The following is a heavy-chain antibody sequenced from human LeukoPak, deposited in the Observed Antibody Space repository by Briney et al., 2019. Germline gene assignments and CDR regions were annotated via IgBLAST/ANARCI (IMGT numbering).Heavy chain of an antibody. Sequence: GESLKISCKGSGYSFTSYWIGWVRQMPGKGLEWMGIIYTDDSDTRYSPSFQGQVTISADKSISTAYLQWSSLKASDTAMYYCARQDCSSTSCYEFDYWGQGTLVTVSS. V-gene: IGHV5-51*01. D-gene: IGHD2-2*01. J-gene: IGHJ4*02. CDR3: ARQDCSSTSCYEFDY. CDR1: GYSFTSYW. CDR2: IYTDDSDT.